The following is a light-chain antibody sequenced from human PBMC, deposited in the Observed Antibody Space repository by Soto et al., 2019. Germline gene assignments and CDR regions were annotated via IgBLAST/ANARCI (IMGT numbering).Light chain of an antibody. Sequence: EIVLTQSPGTLSLSPGERATLSCRASQSVSSSYLAWYQQKPGQAPRLLIYGASSGATGIPDRFSGSGSGTDFTLTISRLEPEDFAVYYCQQYGRSPFTFGPGTKVDIK. V-gene: IGKV3-20*01. CDR3: QQYGRSPFT. CDR2: GAS. J-gene: IGKJ3*01. CDR1: QSVSSSY.